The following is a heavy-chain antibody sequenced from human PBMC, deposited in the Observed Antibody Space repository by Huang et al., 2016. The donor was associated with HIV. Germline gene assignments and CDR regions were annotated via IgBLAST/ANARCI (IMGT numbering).Heavy chain of an antibody. CDR1: GFTFSSYA. D-gene: IGHD3-22*01. Sequence: EVQLLESGGGLVQPGGSLRLAGAASGFTFSSYAMNWVRQAPGNGLEWVTAISGSGGSSTFYAKSVKGRFSISRDNSKNTVYLERNRLRAEDTAIYYCVKDRGFYFDSSGYYYFDYWGQGTLVTVSS. V-gene: IGHV3-23*01. CDR2: ISGSGGSST. CDR3: VKDRGFYFDSSGYYYFDY. J-gene: IGHJ4*02.